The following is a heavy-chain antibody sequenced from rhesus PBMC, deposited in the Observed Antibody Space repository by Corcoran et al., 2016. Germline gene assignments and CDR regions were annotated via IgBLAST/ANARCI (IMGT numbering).Heavy chain of an antibody. CDR1: GYTFTSYF. J-gene: IGHJ5-1*01. V-gene: IGHV1S9*01. Sequence: QVQLVQSGAEVKEPGASAKLSCKASGYTFTSYFVNWVRQAPRQMLEWRGGKNPRECKVGYAQSFQSRINRTRETSSNTVYMELRSLRSEDTAVYFCTRDRQLRRFDVWGPGVLVTVSS. CDR3: TRDRQLRRFDV. CDR2: KNPRECKV. D-gene: IGHD1-26*01.